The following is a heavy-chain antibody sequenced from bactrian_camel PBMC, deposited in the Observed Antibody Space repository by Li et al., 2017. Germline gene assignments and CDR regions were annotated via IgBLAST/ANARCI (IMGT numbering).Heavy chain of an antibody. CDR3: AAAQLLSANIMLNSIYYRY. D-gene: IGHD2*01. V-gene: IGHV3S53*01. CDR2: IDSDGSA. J-gene: IGHJ4*01. CDR1: RYTYSSNC. Sequence: HVQLVESGGGSVQAGGSLRLSCAASRYTYSSNCMAWFRQAPGKEREGVAAIDSDGSASYVDSVKGRFTISKDNANNTLYLQMNFLQPDDTNMYYCAAAQLLSANIMLNSIYYRYWGQGTQVTVS.